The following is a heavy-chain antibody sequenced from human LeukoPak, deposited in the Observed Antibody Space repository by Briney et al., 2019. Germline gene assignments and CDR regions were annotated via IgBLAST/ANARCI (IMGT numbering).Heavy chain of an antibody. CDR2: SSYDGTT. D-gene: IGHD2-21*01. CDR1: DGSIDITNY. Sequence: SETLSLTCGASDGSIDITNYWSWVRPAPGKGLKWIGESSYDGTTNYNPSLRSRVAMSLDRANSQFSLSLTSVSAADTAVYYCTREDRPFCPCAYWGQGVLVTVSS. CDR3: TREDRPFCPCAY. V-gene: IGHV4-4*02. J-gene: IGHJ4*02.